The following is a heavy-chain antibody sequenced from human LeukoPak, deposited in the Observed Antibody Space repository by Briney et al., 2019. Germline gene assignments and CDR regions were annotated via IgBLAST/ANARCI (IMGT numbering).Heavy chain of an antibody. CDR3: ARVSETPAYYYTSGYYYLGY. J-gene: IGHJ4*02. CDR2: MNPSSGST. D-gene: IGHD3-22*01. CDR1: GYTFTSYD. V-gene: IGHV1-8*01. Sequence: ASVKVSCRASGYTFTSYDINWVRQAPGQGLEWMGWMNPSSGSTGYAQRFQGRVTMSRDTSISTANMELSRLRSEDTAVYYCARVSETPAYYYTSGYYYLGYWGQGTLVTVPS.